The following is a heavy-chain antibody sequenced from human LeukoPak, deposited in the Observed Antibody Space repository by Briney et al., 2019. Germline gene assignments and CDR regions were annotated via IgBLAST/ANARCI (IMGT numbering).Heavy chain of an antibody. CDR2: IYYSGRT. CDR3: ASLWGESSGYYGDYYYMDV. J-gene: IGHJ6*03. V-gene: IGHV4-39*01. CDR1: SGSFSGYY. Sequence: SETLSLTCAVYSGSFSGYYWGWIRQPPGKGLEWIGSIYYSGRTYYNPSLKSRVTISVDTSKNQFSLKLSSVTAADTAVYYCASLWGESSGYYGDYYYMDVWGKGTTVTISS. D-gene: IGHD3-22*01.